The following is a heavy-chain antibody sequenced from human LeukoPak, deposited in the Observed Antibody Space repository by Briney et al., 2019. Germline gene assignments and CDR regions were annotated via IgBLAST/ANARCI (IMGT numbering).Heavy chain of an antibody. V-gene: IGHV3-74*01. CDR1: GFTFSSYW. CDR3: ARGYGGNSRYYCYMDV. CDR2: INSDGSST. D-gene: IGHD4-23*01. Sequence: GGSLRLSCAASGFTFSSYWMHWVRQAPGKGLVWVSRINSDGSSTSYADSVKGRFTISRDNAKNTLYLQMNSLRAEDTAVYYCARGYGGNSRYYCYMDVWGKGTTVTISS. J-gene: IGHJ6*03.